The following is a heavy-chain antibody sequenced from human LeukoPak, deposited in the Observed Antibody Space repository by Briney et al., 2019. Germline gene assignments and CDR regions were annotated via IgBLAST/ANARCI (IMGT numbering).Heavy chain of an antibody. D-gene: IGHD6-19*01. CDR1: GYTFTIDY. CDR2: INPSGGST. V-gene: IGHV1-46*01. J-gene: IGHJ5*02. CDR3: VRDRQVGIAVAGPFDP. Sequence: ASVKVSCTASGYTFTIDYMHWVRHAPGQGLEWMGIINPSGGSTSYAQKFQGRATMTRDMSTRTVYMELSSLRAEDTAVYYCVRDRQVGIAVAGPFDPWGQGTLVTVSS.